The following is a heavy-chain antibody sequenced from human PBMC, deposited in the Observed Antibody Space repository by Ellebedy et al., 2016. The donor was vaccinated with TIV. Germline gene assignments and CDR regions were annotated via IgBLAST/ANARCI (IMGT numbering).Heavy chain of an antibody. CDR3: TRARGGGGSVDY. J-gene: IGHJ4*02. CDR1: GFTFSHYA. V-gene: IGHV3-64D*06. D-gene: IGHD2-21*01. Sequence: GGSLRLSCSASGFTFSHYAMHWVRQAPGKGLEYVSAMNNNGGNTYYADSVKGRFTISRDNSKNTLYLQMNSLRPEDTAVYYCTRARGGGGSVDYWGQGTLVTVSS. CDR2: MNNNGGNT.